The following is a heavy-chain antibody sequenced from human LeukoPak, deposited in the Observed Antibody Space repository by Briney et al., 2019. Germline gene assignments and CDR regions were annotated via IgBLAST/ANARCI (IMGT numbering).Heavy chain of an antibody. J-gene: IGHJ5*02. Sequence: SVKVSCKASGGTVSSYAISWVRQAPGQGLEWMGRIIPILGIANYAQKFQGRVTITADKSTSTAYMELSSLRSEDTAVYYCARELYRYSSSWYRWFDPWGQGTLVTVYS. CDR1: GGTVSSYA. D-gene: IGHD6-13*01. CDR2: IIPILGIA. V-gene: IGHV1-69*04. CDR3: ARELYRYSSSWYRWFDP.